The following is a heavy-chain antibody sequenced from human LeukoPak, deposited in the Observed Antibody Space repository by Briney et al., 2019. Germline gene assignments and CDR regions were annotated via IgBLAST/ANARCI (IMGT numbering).Heavy chain of an antibody. J-gene: IGHJ3*02. Sequence: SETLSLTCTVSGGSISSSTYFWGWIRQPPGKGLEWIGTIYYSGSTYYNPSLKSRVTISVDTSKNQFSLKLSSVTAADTAVYYCARARYCSGGSCYPGAFDIWGQGTMVTVSS. CDR1: GGSISSSTYF. CDR2: IYYSGST. D-gene: IGHD2-15*01. V-gene: IGHV4-39*07. CDR3: ARARYCSGGSCYPGAFDI.